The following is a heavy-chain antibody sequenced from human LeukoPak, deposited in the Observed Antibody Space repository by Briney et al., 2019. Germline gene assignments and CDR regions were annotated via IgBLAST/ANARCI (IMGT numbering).Heavy chain of an antibody. CDR2: ISAYNGNT. CDR3: ATKKYYYGSGSYGYFDY. D-gene: IGHD3-10*01. J-gene: IGHJ4*02. V-gene: IGHV1-18*01. CDR1: GYTFTSYG. Sequence: GASVKVSCKASGYTFTSYGISWVRQAPGQGLEWMGWISAYNGNTNYAQKLQGRVTMTTDTSTSTAYMELRSLRSDDTAVYYCATKKYYYGSGSYGYFDYWGQGTLVTVSS.